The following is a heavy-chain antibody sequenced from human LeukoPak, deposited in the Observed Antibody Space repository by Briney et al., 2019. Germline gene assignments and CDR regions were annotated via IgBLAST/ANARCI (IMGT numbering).Heavy chain of an antibody. D-gene: IGHD2-15*01. V-gene: IGHV1-69*04. CDR3: ATKDGVPDTYAGYFFGMDV. J-gene: IGHJ6*02. CDR1: GGTSNNFA. Sequence: GSSVKVSCRATGGTSNNFAFNWVRQALGQGLEWMGRIIPIVNMADYAQKFQGRVTIIADKSWNTAYMELSSLRSEDTAVYYCATKDGVPDTYAGYFFGMDVWGQGTTVTVSS. CDR2: IIPIVNMA.